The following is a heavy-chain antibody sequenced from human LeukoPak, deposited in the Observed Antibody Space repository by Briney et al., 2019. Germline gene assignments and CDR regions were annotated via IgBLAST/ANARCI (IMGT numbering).Heavy chain of an antibody. D-gene: IGHD3-22*01. Sequence: GSLRLSCAASGFTFSSYWMSWVRQAPGKGLEWIGYIYYSGSTNYNPSLKSRVTISVDTSKNQFSLKLSSVTAADTAVYYCAGGSYDYYDSSGSYAFDIWGQGTMVTVSS. CDR1: GFTFSSYW. CDR2: IYYSGST. V-gene: IGHV4-59*01. CDR3: AGGSYDYYDSSGSYAFDI. J-gene: IGHJ3*02.